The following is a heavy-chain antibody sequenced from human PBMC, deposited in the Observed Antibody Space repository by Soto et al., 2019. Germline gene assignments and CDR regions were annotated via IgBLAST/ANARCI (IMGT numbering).Heavy chain of an antibody. CDR1: GGSINSSSYY. J-gene: IGHJ6*03. CDR3: TSDGGYCSSTSCYVGYYYYHYYMDV. CDR2: IYYSGST. Sequence: PSETLSLTCTVSGGSINSSSYYWGWIRQPPGKGLEWIGSIYYSGSTYYNPSLKSRVTISVDTSKNQFSLKLSSVTAADTAVYYCTSDGGYCSSTSCYVGYYYYHYYMDVWGKGATVTVSS. D-gene: IGHD2-2*01. V-gene: IGHV4-39*01.